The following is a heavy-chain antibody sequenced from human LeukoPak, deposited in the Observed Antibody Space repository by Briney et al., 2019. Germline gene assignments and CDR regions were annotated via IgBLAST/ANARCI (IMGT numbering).Heavy chain of an antibody. CDR3: ARGESGSYLYDY. CDR2: INPNSGGT. D-gene: IGHD1-26*01. J-gene: IGHJ4*02. Sequence: GASVKASCKASGYTFTGYYMRWVRQAPGQGLEWMGWINPNSGGTNYAQKFQGRVTMTRDTSISTAYMELSRLRSDDTAVYYCARGESGSYLYDYWGQGTLVTVSS. V-gene: IGHV1-2*02. CDR1: GYTFTGYY.